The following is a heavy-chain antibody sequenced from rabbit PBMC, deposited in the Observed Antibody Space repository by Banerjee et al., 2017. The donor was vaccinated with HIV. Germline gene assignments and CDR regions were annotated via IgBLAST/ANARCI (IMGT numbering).Heavy chain of an antibody. J-gene: IGHJ4*01. D-gene: IGHD4-2*01. CDR3: ARRADYAGGGNFNL. V-gene: IGHV1S40*01. CDR1: GFSFSSVYD. CDR2: IGTADGNT. Sequence: QSLEESGGDLVKSGASLTLTCTASGFSFSSVYDMCWVRQAPGKGLEWNACIGTADGNTFYANWAKGRFTISKTPSTTVTLQMTSLTAADTATYFCARRADYAGGGNFNLWGPGTLVTVS.